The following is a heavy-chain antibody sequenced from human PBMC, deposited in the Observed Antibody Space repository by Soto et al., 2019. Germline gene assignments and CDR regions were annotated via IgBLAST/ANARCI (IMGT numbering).Heavy chain of an antibody. CDR2: IYYGGTT. CDR3: SKTDYYHYGMDV. J-gene: IGHJ6*02. CDR1: GDSISSSNYY. V-gene: IGHV4-39*01. Sequence: PSETLSLTCTVSGDSISSSNYYWGWIGQAPGKGLEYIGSIYYGGTTYYNPSLKSRATISVDTSKHQFSLRLSSVTAADTAVYYCSKTDYYHYGMDVWGQGTTVTVSS.